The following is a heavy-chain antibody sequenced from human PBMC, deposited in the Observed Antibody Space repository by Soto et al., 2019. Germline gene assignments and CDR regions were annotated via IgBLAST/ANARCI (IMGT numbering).Heavy chain of an antibody. CDR1: GFTFDYYW. CDR3: ARGDRGAFDL. J-gene: IGHJ3*01. V-gene: IGHV3-74*01. CDR2: IHSDGTST. D-gene: IGHD1-26*01. Sequence: EVQLVESGGGLVQPGESLRLSCAASGFTFDYYWMHWVRQAPGKGLVWVSRIHSDGTSTTYADSVKGRFTISRDNAKNTLCLQMNSLRAEETAVYYCARGDRGAFDLWGQGTVVTVSS.